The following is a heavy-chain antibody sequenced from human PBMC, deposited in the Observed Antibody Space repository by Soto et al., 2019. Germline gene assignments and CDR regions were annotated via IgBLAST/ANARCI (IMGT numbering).Heavy chain of an antibody. CDR3: AHCSMARGEGYYFDY. CDR1: GFSLSTSGVG. CDR2: IYWDDDK. D-gene: IGHD3-10*01. J-gene: IGHJ4*02. V-gene: IGHV2-5*02. Sequence: QITLKESGPTLVKPTQTLTLTCTFSGFSLSTSGVGVGWIRQPPGKALEWLALIYWDDDKRYSPSLKSRLTSTNDTSKNQVARIRTNMDPMDTSTYYCAHCSMARGEGYYFDYWGQGTLVTVSS.